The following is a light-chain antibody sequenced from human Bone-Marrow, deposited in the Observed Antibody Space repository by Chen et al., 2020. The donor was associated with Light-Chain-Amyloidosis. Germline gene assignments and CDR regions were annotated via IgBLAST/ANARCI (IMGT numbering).Light chain of an antibody. Sequence: QSALTQPPSVSAAPGQKVTISCSGSSSNVGNNYVSWYRQLPGTAPKLLIYDNSKRPSGIPDRFSGSKSGTSATLGITRLQTGDEADYYCGAWDSSLGIWVFGGWTKLTVL. V-gene: IGLV1-51*01. CDR3: GAWDSSLGIWV. CDR2: DNS. J-gene: IGLJ3*02. CDR1: SSNVGNNY.